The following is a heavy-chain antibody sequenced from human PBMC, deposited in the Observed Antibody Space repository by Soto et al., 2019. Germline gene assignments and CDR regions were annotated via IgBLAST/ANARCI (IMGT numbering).Heavy chain of an antibody. D-gene: IGHD2-8*01. CDR2: ISYDGSNK. CDR3: ARSRNGPYGNWFDP. CDR1: GFTFSSYA. J-gene: IGHJ5*02. Sequence: GGSLRLSCAASGFTFSSYAMHWVRQAPGKGLEWVAVISYDGSNKYYADSVKGRFTISRDNSKNTLYVQMNSLRAEDTAVYYCARSRNGPYGNWFDPWGLGTLVTVSS. V-gene: IGHV3-30*04.